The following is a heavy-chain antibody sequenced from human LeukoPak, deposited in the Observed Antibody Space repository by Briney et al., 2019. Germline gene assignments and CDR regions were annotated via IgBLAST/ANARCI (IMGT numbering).Heavy chain of an antibody. Sequence: QPGRSLRLSCAASGFTFSSYGMHWVRQAPGKGLEWVAVISYDGSNKYYADSVKGRFTISRDNSKNTLYLQMNSLRAEDTAVYYCAKRGCSSTSCYHYYYGMDDWGQGTMVTVSS. CDR3: AKRGCSSTSCYHYYYGMDD. CDR2: ISYDGSNK. D-gene: IGHD2-2*01. J-gene: IGHJ6*02. CDR1: GFTFSSYG. V-gene: IGHV3-30*18.